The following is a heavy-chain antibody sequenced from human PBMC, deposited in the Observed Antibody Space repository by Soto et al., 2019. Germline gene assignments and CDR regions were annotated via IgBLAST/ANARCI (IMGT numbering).Heavy chain of an antibody. V-gene: IGHV4-31*03. CDR1: GGSISSGGYY. D-gene: IGHD4-17*01. CDR2: IYYSGST. J-gene: IGHJ4*02. Sequence: SETLSLTCTVSGGSISSGGYYWSWIRQHPGKGLEWIGYIYYSGSTYYNPSLKSRVTISVDTSKNQFSLKLSSVTAADTAVYYCASGYGDYKRLYYFDYWGQGTLVTVSS. CDR3: ASGYGDYKRLYYFDY.